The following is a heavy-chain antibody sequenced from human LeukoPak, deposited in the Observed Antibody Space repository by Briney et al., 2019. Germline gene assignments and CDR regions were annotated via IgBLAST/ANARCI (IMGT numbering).Heavy chain of an antibody. CDR2: INHSGST. CDR1: GGSFSGYY. Sequence: SETLSLTCAVYGGSFSGYYWSWIRQPPGKGLEWIGEINHSGSTNYNPSLKSRVTISVDTSKNQFSLKLSSVTAADTAVYYCASAVVVIRFDYWGQGTLVTVSS. J-gene: IGHJ4*02. CDR3: ASAVVVIRFDY. D-gene: IGHD3-22*01. V-gene: IGHV4-34*01.